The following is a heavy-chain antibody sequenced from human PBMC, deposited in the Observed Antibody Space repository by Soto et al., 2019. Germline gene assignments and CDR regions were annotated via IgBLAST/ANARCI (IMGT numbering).Heavy chain of an antibody. CDR2: INHSGST. Sequence: SXTLSLTCAVYGGSFSVYYWSWIRQPPVKGLEWIGEINHSGSTNYNPSLKSRVTISVDTSKNQFSLKLSSVTAADTAVYYCARTYVVSDYWGQGTLVTVSS. J-gene: IGHJ4*02. V-gene: IGHV4-34*01. CDR1: GGSFSVYY. CDR3: ARTYVVSDY. D-gene: IGHD3-16*01.